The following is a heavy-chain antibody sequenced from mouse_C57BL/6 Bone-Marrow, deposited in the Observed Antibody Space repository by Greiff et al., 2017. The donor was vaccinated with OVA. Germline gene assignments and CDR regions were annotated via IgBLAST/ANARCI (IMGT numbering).Heavy chain of an antibody. CDR3: ARCEAY. CDR2: IYPGDGDT. J-gene: IGHJ3*01. Sequence: VKLQESGPELVKPGASVKISCKASGYAFSSSWMNWVKQRPGKGLEWIGRIYPGDGDTNYNGKFKGKATLTADKSSSTAYMQLSSLTSEDSAVYFCARCEAYWGQGTLVTVSA. V-gene: IGHV1-82*01. CDR1: GYAFSSSW.